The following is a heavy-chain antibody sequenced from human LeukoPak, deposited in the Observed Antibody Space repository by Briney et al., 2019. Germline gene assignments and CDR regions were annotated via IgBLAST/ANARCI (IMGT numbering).Heavy chain of an antibody. CDR2: IFGSGGSP. CDR3: GKTTVGYSSGQKPAWPVDY. D-gene: IGHD5-18*01. V-gene: IGHV3-23*01. CDR1: GFTFGSYA. Sequence: GGSLRLSCEASGFTFGSYAMYWVRQGPGKGLEWVAGIFGSGGSPHYADSVKDRFTISRDNSQNMVYLHINSLRAEDTAVYYCGKTTVGYSSGQKPAWPVDYWGQGTLVTVSS. J-gene: IGHJ4*02.